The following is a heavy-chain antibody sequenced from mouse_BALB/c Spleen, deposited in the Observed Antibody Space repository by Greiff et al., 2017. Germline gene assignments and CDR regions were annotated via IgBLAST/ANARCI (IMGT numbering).Heavy chain of an antibody. CDR1: GFTFSSYT. D-gene: IGHD2-14*01. Sequence: EVQRVESGGGLVQPGGSLKLSCAASGFTFSSYTMSWVRQTPEKRLEWVAYISNGGGSTYYPDTVKGRFTISRDNAKNTLYLQMSSLKSEDTAMYYCARHRYDDAMDYWGQGTSVTVSS. CDR3: ARHRYDDAMDY. V-gene: IGHV5-12-2*01. CDR2: ISNGGGST. J-gene: IGHJ4*01.